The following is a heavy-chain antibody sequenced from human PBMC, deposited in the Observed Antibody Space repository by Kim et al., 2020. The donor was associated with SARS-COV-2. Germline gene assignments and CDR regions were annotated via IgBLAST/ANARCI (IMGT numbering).Heavy chain of an antibody. V-gene: IGHV3-30*18. CDR1: GFPFNSYA. J-gene: IGHJ6*01. CDR3: AKAVHDYNVFYFYGMDV. D-gene: IGHD4-4*01. Sequence: GGSLRLSCAASGFPFNSYAIHWVRQAPGKGLEWVAVISYDGTKKFYTESVKGRFTISRDNSKNTLFLQMSSLRADDTAVYYCAKAVHDYNVFYFYGMDV. CDR2: ISYDGTKK.